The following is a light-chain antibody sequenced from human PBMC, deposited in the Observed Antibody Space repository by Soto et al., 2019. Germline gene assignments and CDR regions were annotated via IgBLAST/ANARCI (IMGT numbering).Light chain of an antibody. V-gene: IGKV1-9*01. J-gene: IGKJ2*01. Sequence: DIQLTQSPSFLSASVEDRVTISCRASYDISSSLAWYQQKPGKAPKLLIYDSSTLQNGVPSRFTGSGSGTKFTLTISGLQLEDFATYFCQQLSNYPYTFGQGTKVDIK. CDR2: DSS. CDR3: QQLSNYPYT. CDR1: YDISSS.